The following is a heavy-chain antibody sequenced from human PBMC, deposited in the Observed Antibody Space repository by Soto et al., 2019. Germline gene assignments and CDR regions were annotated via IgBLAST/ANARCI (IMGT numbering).Heavy chain of an antibody. CDR2: ISSSSSFK. V-gene: IGHV3-21*01. J-gene: IGHJ4*02. CDR1: GFTFSSYS. D-gene: IGHD1-7*01. Sequence: EVQLVQSGGGLVKPGGSLRLSCAASGFTFSSYSMNWVRQAPGKGLEWFSSISSSSSFKYYADSVKGRFTISRDNAKNSLYRQMNSLRAEDTAVYYCPRVCVFGSTQCLGDWGQGTLVTVSS. CDR3: PRVCVFGSTQCLGD.